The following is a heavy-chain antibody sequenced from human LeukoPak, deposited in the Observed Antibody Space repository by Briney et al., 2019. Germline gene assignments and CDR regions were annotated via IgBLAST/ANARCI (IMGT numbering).Heavy chain of an antibody. CDR1: Y. CDR3: ARAVTTNSAFHF. J-gene: IGHJ3*01. CDR2: IYSSGRT. V-gene: IGHV3-53*01. D-gene: IGHD4-4*01. Sequence: YMSWVRQXPGKGLEWVSVIYSSGRTFYSDSVKGRFSISRDNSKNTLFLQMNRLRAEDTAMYYCARAVTTNSAFHFWGQGTMVTVSS.